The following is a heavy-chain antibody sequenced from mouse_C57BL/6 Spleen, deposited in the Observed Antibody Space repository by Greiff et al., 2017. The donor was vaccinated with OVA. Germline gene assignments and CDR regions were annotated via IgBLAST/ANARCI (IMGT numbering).Heavy chain of an antibody. D-gene: IGHD1-1*01. CDR2: LWSGGST. Sequence: VQLQQSGPGLVQPSQSLSITCTVSGFSLTSYGVHWVRQPPGKGLEWLGVLWSGGSTDYNAAFISRLSISKDNSNSQVFFKMNSLQADDTAIYYCAKNRGSSYAYWYFDVWGTGTTVTVSS. J-gene: IGHJ1*03. V-gene: IGHV2-4*01. CDR1: GFSLTSYG. CDR3: AKNRGSSYAYWYFDV.